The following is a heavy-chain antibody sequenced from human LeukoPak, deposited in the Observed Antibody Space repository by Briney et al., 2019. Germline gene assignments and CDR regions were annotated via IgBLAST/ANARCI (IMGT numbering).Heavy chain of an antibody. CDR1: GFTFSSYG. Sequence: GRSLRLSCAASGFTFSSYGMHWVRQAPGKGLEWVAVISYDRSNKYYADSVKGRFTISRDNSKNTLYLQMNSLRAEDTAVYYCAKGYSGYDWSLVDYWGQGTLVTVSS. V-gene: IGHV3-30*18. D-gene: IGHD5-12*01. CDR2: ISYDRSNK. J-gene: IGHJ4*02. CDR3: AKGYSGYDWSLVDY.